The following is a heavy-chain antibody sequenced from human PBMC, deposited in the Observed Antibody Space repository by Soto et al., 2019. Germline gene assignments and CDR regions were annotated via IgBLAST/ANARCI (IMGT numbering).Heavy chain of an antibody. J-gene: IGHJ3*02. D-gene: IGHD3-10*01. CDR3: ALVRAGDGHNSDAFDI. CDR2: IIPIFGTA. V-gene: IGHV1-69*01. CDR1: GGTFSSYA. Sequence: QVQLVQSGAEVKKPGSSVKVSCKASGGTFSSYAISWVRQAPGQGLEWMGGIIPIFGTANYAQKFQGRVTITADESTSTAYIELSSLRSEDTAVYYCALVRAGDGHNSDAFDIWGQGTMVTVSP.